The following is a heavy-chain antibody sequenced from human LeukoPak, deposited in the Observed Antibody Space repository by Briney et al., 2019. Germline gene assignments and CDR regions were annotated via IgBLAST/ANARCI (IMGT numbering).Heavy chain of an antibody. Sequence: SSETLSLTCTVSGGSISSGSYYWSWIRQPAGKGLEWIGRIYTSGSTNYNPSLKSRVTMSVDTSKNQFSLKLSSVTAADTAVYYCARDLGQGQWLDYWGQGTLVTVSS. CDR2: IYTSGST. CDR3: ARDLGQGQWLDY. V-gene: IGHV4-61*02. CDR1: GGSISSGSYY. J-gene: IGHJ4*02. D-gene: IGHD6-19*01.